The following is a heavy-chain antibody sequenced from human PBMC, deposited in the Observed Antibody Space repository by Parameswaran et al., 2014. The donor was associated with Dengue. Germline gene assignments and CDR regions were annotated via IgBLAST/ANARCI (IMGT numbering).Heavy chain of an antibody. V-gene: IGHV1-69*02. CDR2: IIPILGIA. Sequence: WVRQAPGQGLEWMGRIIPILGIANYAQKFQGRVTITADKSTSTAYMELSSLRSEDTAVYYCARCGVDTNGMDVWGQGTTVTVSS. D-gene: IGHD5-18*01. J-gene: IGHJ6*02. CDR3: ARCGVDTNGMDV.